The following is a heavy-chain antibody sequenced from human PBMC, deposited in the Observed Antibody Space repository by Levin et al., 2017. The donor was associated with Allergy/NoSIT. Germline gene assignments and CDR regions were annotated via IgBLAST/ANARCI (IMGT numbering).Heavy chain of an antibody. CDR1: GFTFSSYA. D-gene: IGHD6-19*01. CDR2: ISGSGGST. J-gene: IGHJ4*02. Sequence: PGESLKISCAASGFTFSSYAMSWVRQAPGKGLEWVSAISGSGGSTYYADSVKGRFTISRDNSKNTLYLQMNSLRAEDTAVYYCAKDLSSGWPGVHFDYWGQGTLVTVSS. V-gene: IGHV3-23*01. CDR3: AKDLSSGWPGVHFDY.